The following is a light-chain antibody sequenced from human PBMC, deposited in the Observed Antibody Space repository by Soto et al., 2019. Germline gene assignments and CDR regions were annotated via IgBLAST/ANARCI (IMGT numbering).Light chain of an antibody. CDR1: QGITTY. J-gene: IGKJ4*02. V-gene: IGKV1-9*01. CDR3: QQYNRYSLT. CDR2: AAS. Sequence: IQLTQSPSSLPASVGDRVTITCRASQGITTYLTWYQQKPGKAPKLLIYAASALQSGVPSRFSGSGSGTEFALTISGLQPDDFGSYYCQQYNRYSLTFGGGTKVDI.